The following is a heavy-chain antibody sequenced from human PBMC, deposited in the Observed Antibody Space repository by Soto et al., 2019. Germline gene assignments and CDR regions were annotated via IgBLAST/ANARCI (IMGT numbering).Heavy chain of an antibody. CDR2: INPKSGDT. Sequence: GASVKVSCKASGYTFSAYNMHWVRQAPGQGLEWMGWINPKSGDTDYVQKFQGRVTMTRDTSIRTVYMELRSLGSDDTAMYYCARHGNQLPVAGTGSVDYWGQGTLVTVSS. CDR3: ARHGNQLPVAGTGSVDY. J-gene: IGHJ4*02. CDR1: GYTFSAYN. V-gene: IGHV1-2*02. D-gene: IGHD6-19*01.